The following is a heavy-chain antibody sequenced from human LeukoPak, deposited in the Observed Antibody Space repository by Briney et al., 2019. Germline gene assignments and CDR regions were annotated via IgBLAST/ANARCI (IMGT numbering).Heavy chain of an antibody. CDR1: GYSFTSYW. Sequence: GEPLKISCKGSGYSFTSYWISWVRQMSGKGLEWMGRIDPSDSYTNYSPSFQGHVTISADKSISTAYLQWSSLKASDTAMYYCARLDRASYGMDVWGKGTTVTVSS. CDR2: IDPSDSYT. CDR3: ARLDRASYGMDV. D-gene: IGHD1-14*01. V-gene: IGHV5-10-1*01. J-gene: IGHJ6*04.